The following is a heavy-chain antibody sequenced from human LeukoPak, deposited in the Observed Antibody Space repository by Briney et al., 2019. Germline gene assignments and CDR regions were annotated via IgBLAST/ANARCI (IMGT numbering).Heavy chain of an antibody. J-gene: IGHJ4*02. Sequence: GGSLSLSCAASGFTFSSYAMSWVRQAPGKGLEGGSAISGSGGSTYYADSVKGRFTISRDNSKNTLYLQMNSLRAEDTPVYYCAKDLGEGSIVVVFVSDYWGQGTLVTVSS. CDR3: AKDLGEGSIVVVFVSDY. D-gene: IGHD2-15*01. V-gene: IGHV3-23*01. CDR1: GFTFSSYA. CDR2: ISGSGGST.